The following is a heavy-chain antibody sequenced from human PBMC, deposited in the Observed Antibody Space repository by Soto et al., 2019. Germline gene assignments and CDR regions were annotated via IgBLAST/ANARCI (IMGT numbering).Heavy chain of an antibody. CDR2: IWYDGSNK. Sequence: GGSLRLSCAASGFTFSSYGMHWVRQAPGKGLEWVAVIWYDGSNKYYADSVKGRFTISRDNSKNTLYLQMNSLRAEDTAVYYCARDDASYHEGYSYGSFDYWGQGTLVTVSS. J-gene: IGHJ4*02. CDR1: GFTFSSYG. CDR3: ARDDASYHEGYSYGSFDY. D-gene: IGHD5-18*01. V-gene: IGHV3-33*01.